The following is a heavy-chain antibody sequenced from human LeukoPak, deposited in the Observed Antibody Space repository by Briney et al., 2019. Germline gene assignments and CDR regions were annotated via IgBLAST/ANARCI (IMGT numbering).Heavy chain of an antibody. D-gene: IGHD6-13*01. CDR1: GFTFSSYA. CDR3: AKDPKQQLYVGSAFDI. CDR2: ISGSGGST. Sequence: GGSLRLSCAASGFTFSSYAMSWVRQAPGKGLEWVSAISGSGGSTYYADSVKGRFTISRDNSKNTLYLQMNSLRAEDTAVYYCAKDPKQQLYVGSAFDIWGQGTMVTVSS. J-gene: IGHJ3*02. V-gene: IGHV3-23*01.